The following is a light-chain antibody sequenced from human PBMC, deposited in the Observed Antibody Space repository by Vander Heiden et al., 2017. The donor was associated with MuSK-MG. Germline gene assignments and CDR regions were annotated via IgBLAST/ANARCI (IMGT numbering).Light chain of an antibody. Sequence: SALTQPASASGSPGPSITISCTGTSRDVGSYHIVSWYQQHPGKAPKLMIYEDSKRPSGVSNRFSGSKSGNTASLTISGLQAEDEADYYCCSYATSGAWVFGGGTKLTVL. CDR3: CSYATSGAWV. CDR1: SRDVGSYHI. V-gene: IGLV2-23*01. CDR2: EDS. J-gene: IGLJ3*02.